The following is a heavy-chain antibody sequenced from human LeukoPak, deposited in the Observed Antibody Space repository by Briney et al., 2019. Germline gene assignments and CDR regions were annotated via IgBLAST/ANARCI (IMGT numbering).Heavy chain of an antibody. V-gene: IGHV1-69*06. CDR1: GGTFSSYA. CDR2: IIPIFGTA. Sequence: GASVKVSCKASGGTFSSYAISWVRQAPGQGLEWMGGIIPIFGTANYAQKFQGRVTITADKSTSTAYMELSSLRSEDTAVYYCASFSAATELDYWGQGTLVTVSS. D-gene: IGHD2-15*01. J-gene: IGHJ4*02. CDR3: ASFSAATELDY.